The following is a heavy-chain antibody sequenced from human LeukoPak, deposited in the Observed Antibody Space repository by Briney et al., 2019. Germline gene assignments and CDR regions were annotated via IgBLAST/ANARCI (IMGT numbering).Heavy chain of an antibody. D-gene: IGHD3-10*01. CDR1: GFTFRGYR. J-gene: IGHJ6*02. CDR3: AMVRGYNYDGLDV. V-gene: IGHV3-74*01. Sequence: PGRSLTLSCAASGFTFRGYRMHGVSPAPRKGLVWVSRINSDGSSTNYAASVKGRFTISRDTAMNTLYLQMNSLRAEDTAVYYCAMVRGYNYDGLDVWGQGTTVTVSS. CDR2: INSDGSST.